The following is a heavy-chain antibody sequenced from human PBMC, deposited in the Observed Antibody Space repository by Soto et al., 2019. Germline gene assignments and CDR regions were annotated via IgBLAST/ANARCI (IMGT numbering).Heavy chain of an antibody. CDR1: GFTFSNYA. V-gene: IGHV3-23*01. CDR2: ISGSDGRT. CDR3: ARDQDDYGDSVLGDSYYYHSYGLDV. Sequence: QLLESGGGLVPPGGSLRLSCAASGFTFSNYAMSWVRQAPGKGLEWVAGISGSDGRTFHADPVKGRFTIYRDNSRNTLYLQMSRLRAQDTAVYYCARDQDDYGDSVLGDSYYYHSYGLDVWGQGTTVTVSS. D-gene: IGHD4-17*01. J-gene: IGHJ6*02.